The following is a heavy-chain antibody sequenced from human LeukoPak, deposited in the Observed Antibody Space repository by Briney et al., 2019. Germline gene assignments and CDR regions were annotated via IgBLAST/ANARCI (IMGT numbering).Heavy chain of an antibody. D-gene: IGHD4-23*01. J-gene: IGHJ4*02. CDR1: GYTFTSYD. Sequence: GASVKVSCKASGYTFTSYDINWVRQATGQGLEWMGWMNPNSGNTGYAQKFQGRVTMTRNTSISTAYMELSSLRSEDTAVYYCARGHPTVVTVLSDYWGQGTLVTVSS. CDR3: ARGHPTVVTVLSDY. CDR2: MNPNSGNT. V-gene: IGHV1-8*01.